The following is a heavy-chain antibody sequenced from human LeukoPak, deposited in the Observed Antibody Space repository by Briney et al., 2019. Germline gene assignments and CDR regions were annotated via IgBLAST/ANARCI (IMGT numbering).Heavy chain of an antibody. Sequence: GGSLRRSCAASGFTFSSYAMRWVRQAPGKGLEWVSSITGSGDSTYYADSVKGRFTISRDNSKNTLYLQMNSLRAEDTAVYYCADSNYWYPVDYWGQGTLVTVSS. V-gene: IGHV3-23*01. D-gene: IGHD4-11*01. CDR2: ITGSGDST. J-gene: IGHJ4*02. CDR1: GFTFSSYA. CDR3: ADSNYWYPVDY.